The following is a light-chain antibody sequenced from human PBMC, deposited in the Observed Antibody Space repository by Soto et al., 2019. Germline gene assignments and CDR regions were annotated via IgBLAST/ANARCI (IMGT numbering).Light chain of an antibody. CDR2: EDN. CDR1: SGSIASNY. J-gene: IGLJ3*02. CDR3: QSYDSSINWV. Sequence: NFMLTQPHSVSESPGKTVTISCTRSSGSIASNYVQWYQQRPGSAPTTVIYEDNQRPSGVPDRFSGSIDSSSNSASLTISRLKTEDEADYYCQSYDSSINWVFGGGTKLTVL. V-gene: IGLV6-57*03.